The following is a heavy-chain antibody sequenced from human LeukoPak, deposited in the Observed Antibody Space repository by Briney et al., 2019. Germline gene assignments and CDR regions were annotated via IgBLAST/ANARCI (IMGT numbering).Heavy chain of an antibody. CDR2: ISPSGSAT. CDR3: GRDKSASSPREWFDP. D-gene: IGHD6-6*01. V-gene: IGHV3-23*01. CDR1: GFIFGSYA. Sequence: GGSLRLSCAASGFIFGSYAMSWVRQGPEKGLEWVSSISPSGSATYYADSVKGRFTISRDNSKRTLYLQMNSLRDEDTARYHCGRDKSASSPREWFDPWGQGTVVTVSS. J-gene: IGHJ5*02.